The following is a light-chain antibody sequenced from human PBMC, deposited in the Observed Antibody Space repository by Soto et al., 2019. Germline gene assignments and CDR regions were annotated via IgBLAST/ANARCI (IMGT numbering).Light chain of an antibody. CDR1: HTISSSY. CDR3: QQYVTSSPRT. V-gene: IGKV3-20*01. J-gene: IGKJ1*01. CDR2: GIS. Sequence: EIVLTQSPGTLSLSPGERATLSCRASHTISSSYLAWYQQKPGQAPRLLMYGISRRATGFPDWFSGSGSGTDFTLTITRLEPEDFSVYYCQQYVTSSPRTFGQGTKVEIK.